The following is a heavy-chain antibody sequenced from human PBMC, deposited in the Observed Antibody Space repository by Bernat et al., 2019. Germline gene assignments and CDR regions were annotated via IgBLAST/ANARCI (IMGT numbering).Heavy chain of an antibody. CDR2: ISGSGGST. CDR3: ARHDYGDYAGPWYFDL. J-gene: IGHJ2*01. V-gene: IGHV3-23*01. D-gene: IGHD4-17*01. Sequence: EVQLLESGGDLVQPGGSLRLSCAASGFTFSTYAMSWVRQAPGKGLEWVSTISGSGGSTYLPESVKGRFTISRENSKNTLYLQMNSLRAEDTAVYYCARHDYGDYAGPWYFDLWGRGTLVTVSS. CDR1: GFTFSTYA.